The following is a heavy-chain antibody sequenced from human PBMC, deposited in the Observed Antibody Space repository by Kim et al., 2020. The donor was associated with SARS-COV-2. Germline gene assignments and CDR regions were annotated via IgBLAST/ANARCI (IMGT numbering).Heavy chain of an antibody. CDR3: ARGGYSSGWYSDHHNSYYYYGMDV. J-gene: IGHJ6*02. D-gene: IGHD6-19*01. CDR2: IIPIFGTE. Sequence: SVKVSCKASGGTFSSYAISWVRPAPGQGLEWMGGIIPIFGTENYAQKFQGRVTITADESTSTAYMELSSLRSEDTAVYYCARGGYSSGWYSDHHNSYYYYGMDVWGQGTTVTVSS. V-gene: IGHV1-69*13. CDR1: GGTFSSYA.